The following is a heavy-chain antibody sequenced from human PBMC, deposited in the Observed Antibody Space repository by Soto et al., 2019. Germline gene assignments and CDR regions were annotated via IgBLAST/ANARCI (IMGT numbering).Heavy chain of an antibody. V-gene: IGHV4-30-4*01. CDR2: ISNRGTT. CDR3: VRALGSRFMEWPRFDP. D-gene: IGHD3-3*01. CDR1: GASISSGDYY. J-gene: IGHJ5*02. Sequence: QVQLQESGPGLVKPSQTLSLTCTVSGASISSGDYYWSWIRQPPGKGLGGIAYISNRGTTYYNPSLKSRVTMSVDTSKNQFSLKLNSVNAADTAVYYCVRALGSRFMEWPRFDPWGQGTLVTVSS.